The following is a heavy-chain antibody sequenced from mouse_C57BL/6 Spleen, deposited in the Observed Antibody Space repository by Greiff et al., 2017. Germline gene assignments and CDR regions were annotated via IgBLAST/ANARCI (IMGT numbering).Heavy chain of an antibody. CDR1: GYTFTDYE. CDR3: TRWGLGRSYFDY. J-gene: IGHJ2*01. Sequence: VQLQQSGAELVRPGASVTLSCKASGYTFTDYEMHWVKQTPVHGLEWIGAIDPETGGTAYNQKFKGKAILTADKSSSTAYMELRSLTSEDSAVXYCTRWGLGRSYFDYWGQGTTLTVSS. CDR2: IDPETGGT. V-gene: IGHV1-15*01. D-gene: IGHD4-1*01.